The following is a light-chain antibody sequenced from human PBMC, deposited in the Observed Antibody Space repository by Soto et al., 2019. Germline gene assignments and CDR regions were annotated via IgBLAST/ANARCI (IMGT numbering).Light chain of an antibody. CDR2: RAS. V-gene: IGKV3-15*01. J-gene: IGKJ5*01. Sequence: EIVMTQSPATLSVSPGERATLSCRASQSVSSNLAWSQQKPGQAPRLLIYRASTRATGIPARFSVSGSGTDVTLTISSLEPEDFATYYCQKYGRSPPTFGQGTRLEIK. CDR3: QKYGRSPPT. CDR1: QSVSSN.